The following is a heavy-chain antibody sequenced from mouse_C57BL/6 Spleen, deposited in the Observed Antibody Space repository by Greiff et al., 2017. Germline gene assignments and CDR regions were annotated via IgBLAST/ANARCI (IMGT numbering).Heavy chain of an antibody. CDR3: TRDGDPFPYYAMDY. J-gene: IGHJ4*01. Sequence: EVMLVESGEGLVKPGGSLKLSCAASGFTFSSYAMSWVRQTPEKRLEWVAYISSGGDYIYYADTVKGRFTISRDNARNTLYLQMSSLKSEDTAMYYCTRDGDPFPYYAMDYWGQGTSVTVSS. V-gene: IGHV5-9-1*02. CDR1: GFTFSSYA. CDR2: ISSGGDYI. D-gene: IGHD2-3*01.